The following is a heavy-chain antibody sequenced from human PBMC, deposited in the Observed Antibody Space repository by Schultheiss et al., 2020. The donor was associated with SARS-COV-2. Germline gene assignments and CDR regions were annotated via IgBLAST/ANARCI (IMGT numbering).Heavy chain of an antibody. V-gene: IGHV1-69*13. J-gene: IGHJ4*02. CDR2: IIPIFGTA. CDR3: ARVVGAMGVRYFDY. D-gene: IGHD1-26*01. Sequence: SVKVSCKASGGTFSSYAISWVRQAPGQGLEWMGGIIPIFGTANYAQKFQGRVTITADESTSTAYMELSSLRADDTAVYYCARVVGAMGVRYFDYWGQGTLGTVSS. CDR1: GGTFSSYA.